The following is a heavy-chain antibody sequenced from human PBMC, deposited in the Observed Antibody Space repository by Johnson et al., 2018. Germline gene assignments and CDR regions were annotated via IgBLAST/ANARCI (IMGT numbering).Heavy chain of an antibody. Sequence: VQLVQSGGGLVQPGGSLRVSCTASGFTFGENPMSWFRQAPGKGLEMVGFIRSRVYGGTTEYAASVKGRFTISRDDSKSIVYRKMSSLKTEDTAVYYCTRREDKPMAQVYYYYLDVWGQGTTVTVAS. J-gene: IGHJ6*03. CDR2: IRSRVYGGTT. CDR3: TRREDKPMAQVYYYYLDV. CDR1: GFTFGENP. D-gene: IGHD2-15*01. V-gene: IGHV3-49*03.